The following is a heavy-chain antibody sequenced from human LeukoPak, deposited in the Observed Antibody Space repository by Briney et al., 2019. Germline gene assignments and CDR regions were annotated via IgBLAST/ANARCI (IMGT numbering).Heavy chain of an antibody. J-gene: IGHJ4*02. CDR3: ARGNCGGDCYSLNYFDY. Sequence: SETLSLTCAVYGGSFSGYYWSWIRQPPGKGLEWIGYIYYSGSTNYNPSLKSRVTISVDTSKNQFSLKLSSVTAADTAVYYCARGNCGGDCYSLNYFDYWGQGTLVTVSS. CDR1: GGSFSGYY. D-gene: IGHD2-21*02. V-gene: IGHV4-59*01. CDR2: IYYSGST.